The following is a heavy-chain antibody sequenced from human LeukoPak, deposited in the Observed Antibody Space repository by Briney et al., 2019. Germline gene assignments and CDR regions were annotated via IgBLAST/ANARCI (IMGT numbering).Heavy chain of an antibody. V-gene: IGHV3-53*01. CDR3: ARVTGGDYFDF. CDR1: GFTFDDYA. Sequence: GGSLRLSCAASGFTFDDYAMHWVRQAPGKGLEWVSVIYRGGSTYYADSVKGRFTISRDNSKNTLFLQMNSLRAEDTAVYYCARVTGGDYFDFWGQGTLVTVSS. J-gene: IGHJ4*02. CDR2: IYRGGST. D-gene: IGHD7-27*01.